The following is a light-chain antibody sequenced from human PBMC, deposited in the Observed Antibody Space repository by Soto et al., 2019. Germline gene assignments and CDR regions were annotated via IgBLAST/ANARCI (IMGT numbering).Light chain of an antibody. V-gene: IGKV1-5*01. CDR1: QNIRNW. J-gene: IGKJ1*01. CDR2: AAS. CDR3: QQYNNWPET. Sequence: DIQMTQSPSTLSASVGDRVTITCRASQNIRNWLAWYQQKPGKAPNPLIYAASTLQSGVPSRFSGSGSGTEFTLTISSLQSEDFAVYYCQQYNNWPETFGQGTKGDI.